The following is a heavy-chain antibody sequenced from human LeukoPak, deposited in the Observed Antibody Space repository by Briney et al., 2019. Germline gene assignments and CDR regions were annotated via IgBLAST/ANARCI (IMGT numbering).Heavy chain of an antibody. CDR1: GFTFSSYA. CDR3: ASPITSGWHAGFDY. J-gene: IGHJ4*02. Sequence: GGSLRLSCAASGFTFSSYAMTWVRQAPGKGLEWVSAISGSSGLAYFADSVKGRFTVSRDNSKNTLYLQMNSLRAEDTAVYYCASPITSGWHAGFDYWGQGTLVTVSS. CDR2: ISGSSGLA. V-gene: IGHV3-23*01. D-gene: IGHD6-19*01.